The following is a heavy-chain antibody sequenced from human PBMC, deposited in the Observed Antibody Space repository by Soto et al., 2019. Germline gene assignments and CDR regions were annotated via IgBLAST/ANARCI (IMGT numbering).Heavy chain of an antibody. Sequence: EVQLVESGGGLVQPGRSLRLSCAASGFTFDDYAMHWVRQAPGKGLEWVSGISWNSGSIGYADSVKGRFTISRDNAKNSLYLQMNSLSAEDTALYYCAKDSRQVTSFYWYFDLWGRGTLVTVSS. CDR1: GFTFDDYA. CDR3: AKDSRQVTSFYWYFDL. J-gene: IGHJ2*01. D-gene: IGHD2-21*02. CDR2: ISWNSGSI. V-gene: IGHV3-9*01.